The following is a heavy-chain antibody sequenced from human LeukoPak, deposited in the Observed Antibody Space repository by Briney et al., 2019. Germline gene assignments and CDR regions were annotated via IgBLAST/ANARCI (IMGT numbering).Heavy chain of an antibody. D-gene: IGHD3-10*01. CDR1: GFTFSSYV. V-gene: IGHV3-23*01. Sequence: PGGSLRLSCAASGFTFSSYVMNWVRQAPGKGLEWASAIRGSGGSTYYADSVKGRFTISRDNSKNTLYLQMNSLRAEDTAVYYCARDPNYYGSGSYYPFDPWGQGTLVTVSS. J-gene: IGHJ5*02. CDR2: IRGSGGST. CDR3: ARDPNYYGSGSYYPFDP.